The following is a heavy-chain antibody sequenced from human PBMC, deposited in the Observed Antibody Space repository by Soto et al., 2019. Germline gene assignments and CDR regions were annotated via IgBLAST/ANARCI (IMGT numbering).Heavy chain of an antibody. CDR3: ASRSTMSYHAMDV. Sequence: QEQLVESGGGVVQPGRSLRLSCAASGFTFTSYEMHWVRQAPGKGLEWVAIISYAGGNKYYADSVKGRFIMSRDNFKNTLDLQMDSLRVGDSAVYYCASRSTMSYHAMDVWGQGTTVTVS. V-gene: IGHV3-30-3*01. CDR2: ISYAGGNK. CDR1: GFTFTSYE. J-gene: IGHJ6*02. D-gene: IGHD1-26*01.